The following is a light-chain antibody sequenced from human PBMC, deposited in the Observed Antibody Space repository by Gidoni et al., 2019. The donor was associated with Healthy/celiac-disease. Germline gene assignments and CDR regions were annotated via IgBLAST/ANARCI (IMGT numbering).Light chain of an antibody. Sequence: DIQLTQSPYFLSASVGDRVTLTCRASQGISSYLAWYQQKPGKAPKLLIYAASTLQSGVPSRFSGSGSGTEFTLTISSLQPEDFATYYCQQLNSYPRTFGQGTKVEIK. CDR3: QQLNSYPRT. CDR2: AAS. V-gene: IGKV1-9*01. J-gene: IGKJ1*01. CDR1: QGISSY.